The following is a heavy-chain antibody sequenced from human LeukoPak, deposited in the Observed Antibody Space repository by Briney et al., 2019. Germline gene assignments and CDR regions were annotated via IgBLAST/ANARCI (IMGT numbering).Heavy chain of an antibody. CDR3: ARVSTDILTGYYSFDY. D-gene: IGHD3-9*01. CDR2: IIPIFGTA. Sequence: SVKVSCKASGGTFSSYAISWVRQAPGQGLEWMGGIIPIFGTANYAQKFQGRVTITADETTSTAYMELSSLRSEDTAVYYCARVSTDILTGYYSFDYWGQGTLVTVSS. CDR1: GGTFSSYA. J-gene: IGHJ4*02. V-gene: IGHV1-69*01.